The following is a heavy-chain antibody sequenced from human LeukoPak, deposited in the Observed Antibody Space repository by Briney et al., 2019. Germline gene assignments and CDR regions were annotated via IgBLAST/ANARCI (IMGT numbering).Heavy chain of an antibody. CDR1: GGSISSSSYY. Sequence: SETLSLTCTVSGGSISSSSYYWGWIRQPPGKGLEWIGSIYYSGSTYYNPSLKSRVTISLDTSKNQFSLKLSSVTAADTAVYYCARDWAATGRPLDYWGQGTLVTVSS. V-gene: IGHV4-39*07. CDR2: IYYSGST. J-gene: IGHJ4*02. D-gene: IGHD2-15*01. CDR3: ARDWAATGRPLDY.